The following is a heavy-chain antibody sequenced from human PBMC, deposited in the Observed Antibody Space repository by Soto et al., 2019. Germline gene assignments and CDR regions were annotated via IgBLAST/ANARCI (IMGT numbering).Heavy chain of an antibody. CDR2: IYWDDDK. CDR1: GFSLSTSGVG. Sequence: QITLKESGPTLVKPTQTLTLTCTFSGFSLSTSGVGVGWIRQPPGKALEWLALIYWDDDKRYSPSLKSRLTISKDTSKNQVVLTMTNMDPVDTATYYCAHTSAPTTPADYWGQGTLVTVSS. D-gene: IGHD1-26*01. J-gene: IGHJ4*02. V-gene: IGHV2-5*02. CDR3: AHTSAPTTPADY.